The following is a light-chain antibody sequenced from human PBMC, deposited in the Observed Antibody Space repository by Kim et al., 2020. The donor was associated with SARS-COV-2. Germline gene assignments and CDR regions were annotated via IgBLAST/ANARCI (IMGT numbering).Light chain of an antibody. CDR2: EDI. J-gene: IGLJ2*01. Sequence: VSPGRPASITCSGEGLGNKYTYWYQQQAGQSPVLVVYEDIKRPSGIPERFSGSNSGNTATLTISGTQATDEADYYCQTWDTSTVVFGGGTQLTVL. CDR1: GLGNKY. CDR3: QTWDTSTVV. V-gene: IGLV3-1*01.